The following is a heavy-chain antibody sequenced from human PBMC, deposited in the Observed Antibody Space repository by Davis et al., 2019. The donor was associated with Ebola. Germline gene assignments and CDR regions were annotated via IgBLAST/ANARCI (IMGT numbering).Heavy chain of an antibody. V-gene: IGHV4-4*02. CDR3: ARLSWGPRRYYYYGMDV. CDR2: IYHSGST. J-gene: IGHJ6*02. Sequence: MPSETLSLTCAVSGGSISSSNWWSWVRQPPGKGLEWIGEIYHSGSTNYNPSLKSRVTISVDKSKNQFSLKLSSVTAADTAVYYCARLSWGPRRYYYYGMDVWGQGTTVTVSS. D-gene: IGHD3-16*01. CDR1: GGSISSSNW.